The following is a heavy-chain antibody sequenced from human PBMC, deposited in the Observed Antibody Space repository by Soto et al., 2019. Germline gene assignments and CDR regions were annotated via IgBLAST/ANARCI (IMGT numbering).Heavy chain of an antibody. V-gene: IGHV4-59*08. D-gene: IGHD6-19*01. CDR3: ASQHYSSGWYFDY. CDR2: IYYSGST. J-gene: IGHJ4*02. Sequence: ETLSLTCTVSGGSSSSYYWSWIRQPPGKGLEWIGYIYYSGSTNYNPSLKSRVTISVDTSKNQFSLKLSSVTAADTAVYYCASQHYSSGWYFDYWGQGTLVTVSS. CDR1: GGSSSSYY.